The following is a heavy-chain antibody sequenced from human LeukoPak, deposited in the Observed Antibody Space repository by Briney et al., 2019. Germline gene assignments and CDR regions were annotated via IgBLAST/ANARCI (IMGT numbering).Heavy chain of an antibody. CDR3: AKAGSLATPTPYSFDY. J-gene: IGHJ4*02. Sequence: GGSLRLSRAAPGFTFRRYAMSWVTHAPRRGLEWGSTLRGSGDSTYYADSVKGRFTIPRDNSKNTLCLQMNSLRAEDTPVYYCAKAGSLATPTPYSFDYWGQGTLVTVSS. CDR2: LRGSGDST. V-gene: IGHV3-23*01. D-gene: IGHD5-12*01. CDR1: GFTFRRYA.